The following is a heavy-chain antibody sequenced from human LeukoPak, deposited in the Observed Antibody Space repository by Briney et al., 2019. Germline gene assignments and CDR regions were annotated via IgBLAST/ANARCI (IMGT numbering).Heavy chain of an antibody. J-gene: IGHJ4*02. CDR1: GFTFSGSA. V-gene: IGHV3-73*01. CDR3: TRRGVYDSSGYSYFDY. CDR2: IRSKADSYAT. Sequence: GGSLRLSCAASGFTFSGSAMHWVRQASGKGLEWVGRIRSKADSYATAYAASVKGRFTISRDDSKNTAYLQMNSLKTEDTAVYYCTRRGVYDSSGYSYFDYWGQGTLVTVSS. D-gene: IGHD3-22*01.